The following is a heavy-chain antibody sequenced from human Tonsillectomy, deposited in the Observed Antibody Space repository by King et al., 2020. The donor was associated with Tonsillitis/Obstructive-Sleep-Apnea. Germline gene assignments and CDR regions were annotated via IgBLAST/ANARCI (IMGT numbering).Heavy chain of an antibody. CDR1: GYSFTDYW. CDR3: SGRNCISIRCYWNLFDP. CDR2: IYPGDSDT. V-gene: IGHV5-51*03. J-gene: IGHJ5*02. Sequence: QLVQSGAEVKKPGESLKISCKGSGYSFTDYWVAWVRQMPGKGLEWMGIIYPGDSDTRYSPSFQGQVTISADKSISTAYLQWSSLKASDTAMYYCSGRNCISIRCYWNLFDPWGQGTLVTVSS. D-gene: IGHD2-2*01.